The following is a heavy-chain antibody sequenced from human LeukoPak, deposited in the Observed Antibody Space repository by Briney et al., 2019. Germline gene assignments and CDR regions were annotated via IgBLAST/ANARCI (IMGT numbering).Heavy chain of an antibody. J-gene: IGHJ4*02. Sequence: GRSLRLSCAASGFTFDDYATHWVRQAPGKGLEWVSGISWNSGSIGYADSVKGRFTISRDNAKNSLYLQMNSLRAEDTALYYCAKDSSGSYYEGFDYWGQGTLVTVSS. CDR2: ISWNSGSI. CDR3: AKDSSGSYYEGFDY. V-gene: IGHV3-9*01. D-gene: IGHD1-26*01. CDR1: GFTFDDYA.